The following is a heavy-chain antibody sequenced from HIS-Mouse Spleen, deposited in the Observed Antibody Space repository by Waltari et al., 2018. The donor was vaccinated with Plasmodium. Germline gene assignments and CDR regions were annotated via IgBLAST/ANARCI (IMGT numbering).Heavy chain of an antibody. CDR2: IKSKTDGGTT. CDR1: GFTFSNAW. CDR3: TTEYYYGSGSYSFDY. J-gene: IGHJ4*02. D-gene: IGHD3-10*01. V-gene: IGHV3-15*01. Sequence: EVQLVESGGGLVKPGGSLRLSCAASGFTFSNAWMGWVRQAPGKGLEWVGRIKSKTDGGTTDYAAPVKGRFTISRDDSKNTLYLQMNSLKTEDTAVYYCTTEYYYGSGSYSFDYWGQGTLVTVSS.